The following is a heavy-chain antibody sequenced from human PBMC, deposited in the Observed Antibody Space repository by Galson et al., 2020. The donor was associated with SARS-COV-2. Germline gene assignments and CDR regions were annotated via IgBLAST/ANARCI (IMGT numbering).Heavy chain of an antibody. D-gene: IGHD3-10*01. CDR3: AKDYDGSGSYSDVYDI. CDR1: GFTFSSYT. Sequence: GGPLRLSCAAPGFTFSSYTMSWAPHAPGKGLEWVSAFSGSRGSTYYADSVKGRFTISRHNSKNTLYLKMNSLRAEDTAVYYCAKDYDGSGSYSDVYDIWGQGTMVTV. CDR2: FSGSRGST. V-gene: IGHV3-23*01. J-gene: IGHJ3*02.